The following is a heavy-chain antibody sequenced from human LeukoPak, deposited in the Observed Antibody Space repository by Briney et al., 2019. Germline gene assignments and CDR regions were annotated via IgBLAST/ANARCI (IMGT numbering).Heavy chain of an antibody. V-gene: IGHV1-46*01. CDR1: GYTFTGYF. CDR3: AREKLGVYDSSGYTLDY. D-gene: IGHD3-22*01. Sequence: ASVKVSCKTSGYTFTGYFLNWVRQAPGQGLEWMGIIYPRNGDTSYAQKFQGRVTMTRDTSTSTVYMELSSLRSEDTAVYYCAREKLGVYDSSGYTLDYWGQGTLVTVSS. CDR2: IYPRNGDT. J-gene: IGHJ4*02.